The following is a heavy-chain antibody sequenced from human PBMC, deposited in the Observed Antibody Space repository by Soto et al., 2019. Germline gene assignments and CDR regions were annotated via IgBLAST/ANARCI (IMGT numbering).Heavy chain of an antibody. CDR3: ARDNWGSLEY. D-gene: IGHD7-27*01. CDR1: GFTFSTFW. V-gene: IGHV3-74*01. J-gene: IGHJ4*02. CDR2: MNTDGNVI. Sequence: GGALRLSCAASGFTFSTFWMSWVRQVPGKGLLWVSHMNTDGNVINYADSVKGRFTISRDNAKNTLYLQMNSLSAEDTAVYYCARDNWGSLEYWGPGTLVTASS.